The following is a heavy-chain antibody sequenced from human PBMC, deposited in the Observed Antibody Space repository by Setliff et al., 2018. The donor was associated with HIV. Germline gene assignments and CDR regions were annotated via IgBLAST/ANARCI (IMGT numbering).Heavy chain of an antibody. D-gene: IGHD5-12*01. V-gene: IGHV1-69*06. J-gene: IGHJ3*02. CDR3: VREVATTAIGDAFDM. CDR2: IIPISTTA. CDR1: GGTFSNYA. Sequence: SVKVSCKASGGTFSNYAISWVRQAPGQGLEWMGRIIPISTTAKYAQKFQGRVTITADKSTDTAYMDLSSLRSEDTAVYYCVREVATTAIGDAFDMWGQGTMVTVSS.